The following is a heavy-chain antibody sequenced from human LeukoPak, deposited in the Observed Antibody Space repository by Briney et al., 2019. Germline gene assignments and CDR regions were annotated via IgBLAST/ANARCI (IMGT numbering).Heavy chain of an antibody. J-gene: IGHJ4*02. V-gene: IGHV4-61*08. CDR2: INHSGTT. Sequence: PSETLSLTCTVSGGSISSGGYYWSWIRQPPGKGLEWIGEINHSGTTNYNPSLKSRVAISVDTSKNQFSLKLSSVTAADTAVYYCAQNNYYFDSWGQGTLATVSS. CDR1: GGSISSGGYY. D-gene: IGHD5-24*01. CDR3: AQNNYYFDS.